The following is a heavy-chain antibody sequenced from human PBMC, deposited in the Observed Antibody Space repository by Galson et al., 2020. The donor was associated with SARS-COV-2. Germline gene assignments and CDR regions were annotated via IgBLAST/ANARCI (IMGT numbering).Heavy chain of an antibody. J-gene: IGHJ5*02. CDR1: GGSISSYY. D-gene: IGHD1-26*01. CDR2: IYYSGNT. V-gene: IGHV4-59*13. CDR3: ARAPVGRNWFDP. Sequence: SETLSLTCTVSGGSISSYYWSWFRQPPGKGLEWIGYIYYSGNTNYNPSLKSRVTISVDTSKNQFSLELNSVTPADTAVYYCARAPVGRNWFDPGAREPWSPSPQ.